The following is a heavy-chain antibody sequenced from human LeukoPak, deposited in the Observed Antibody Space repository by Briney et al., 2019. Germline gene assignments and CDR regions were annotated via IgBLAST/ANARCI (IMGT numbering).Heavy chain of an antibody. J-gene: IGHJ6*02. Sequence: SETLSLTCTVSGGSISSSSYYWGWIRQPPGKGLEWIVSIYYSGSTNYNPSLKSRVTISVDTSKNQFSLKLSSVTAADTAVYYCARLSDDFWSGQYYYYGMDVWGQGTTVTVSS. D-gene: IGHD3-3*01. CDR3: ARLSDDFWSGQYYYYGMDV. CDR2: IYYSGST. V-gene: IGHV4-39*07. CDR1: GGSISSSSYY.